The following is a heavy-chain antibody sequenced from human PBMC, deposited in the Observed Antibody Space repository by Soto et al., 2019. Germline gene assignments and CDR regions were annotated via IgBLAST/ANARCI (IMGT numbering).Heavy chain of an antibody. CDR2: ISAYNGNT. D-gene: IGHD3-10*01. Sequence: PSVKVSCKDSVYTFTSYGISWVRQAHRQGLEWMGWISAYNGNTNYAQKLQGRVTMTTDTSTSTAYMELRSLRSDDPAVYYCVYGSGSNINWFDPWGQGTLVTVSS. J-gene: IGHJ5*02. CDR1: VYTFTSYG. CDR3: VYGSGSNINWFDP. V-gene: IGHV1-18*01.